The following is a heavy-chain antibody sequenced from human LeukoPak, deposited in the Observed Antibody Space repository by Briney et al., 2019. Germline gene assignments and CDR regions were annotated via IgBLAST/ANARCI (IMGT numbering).Heavy chain of an antibody. CDR3: AKHWLRVLKKDMLVVPAAPYNCCDP. J-gene: IGHJ5*02. CDR1: GFTFSSYA. D-gene: IGHD2-2*01. Sequence: GGSLRLSCAASGFTFSSYAMSWVRQAPGKGLEWVSAISGSGGSTYYADSVKGRFTISRDNSKNTLYLQMNSLRAEDPAVYYCAKHWLRVLKKDMLVVPAAPYNCCDPGAREPRVPV. V-gene: IGHV3-23*01. CDR2: ISGSGGST.